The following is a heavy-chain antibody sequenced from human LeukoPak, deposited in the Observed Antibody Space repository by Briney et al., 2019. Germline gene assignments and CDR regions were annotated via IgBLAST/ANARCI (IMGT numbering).Heavy chain of an antibody. D-gene: IGHD3-10*01. CDR1: GYTFTSYD. CDR2: MNPNSGNT. J-gene: IGHJ5*02. Sequence: ASVKVSCKASGYTFTSYDINWGRQATGQGLEWRGWMNPNSGNTGYAQKFQGRVTMTRNTSISTAYMELSSLRSEDTAVYYCARGIRITMVRGVYNWFDTWGQGTLVTVS. CDR3: ARGIRITMVRGVYNWFDT. V-gene: IGHV1-8*01.